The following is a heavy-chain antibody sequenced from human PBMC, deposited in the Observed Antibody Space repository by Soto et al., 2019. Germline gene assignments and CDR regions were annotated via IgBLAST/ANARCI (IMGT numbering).Heavy chain of an antibody. D-gene: IGHD6-13*01. CDR3: TTGWHDAFDI. V-gene: IGHV3-15*01. CDR2: IKSKTDGGTT. CDR1: GYSFTSYW. Sequence: GESLKISCKGSGYSFTSYWIGWVRQAPGKGLEWVGRIKSKTDGGTTDYAAPVKGRFTISRDDSKNTLYLQMNSLKTEDTAVYYCTTGWHDAFDIWGQGTMVTVSS. J-gene: IGHJ3*02.